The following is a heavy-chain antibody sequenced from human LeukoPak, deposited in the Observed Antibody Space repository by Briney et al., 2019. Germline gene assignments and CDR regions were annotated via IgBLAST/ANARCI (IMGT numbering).Heavy chain of an antibody. J-gene: IGHJ5*02. CDR2: IYPGDSDT. Sequence: GESLKIYCKGSGYSFTSYWIGWVRQMPGKGLEWMGIIYPGDSDTRYSPSFQGQVTISADKSISTAYLQWSSLKASDTAMYYCARGDCSSTSCQSSPAFDPWGQGTLVTVSS. D-gene: IGHD2-2*01. V-gene: IGHV5-51*01. CDR1: GYSFTSYW. CDR3: ARGDCSSTSCQSSPAFDP.